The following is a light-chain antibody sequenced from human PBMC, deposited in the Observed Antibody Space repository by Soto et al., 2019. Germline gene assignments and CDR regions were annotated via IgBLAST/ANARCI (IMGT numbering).Light chain of an antibody. Sequence: EIVMTQSPATLSVSRGERATLSCRASQSVSSNLAWYQQKPGQAPRLLIYGASSRATGIPDRFSGSGSGTDFTLTISRLEPEDFAVYYCQQYETFGQGTKVDNK. CDR2: GAS. CDR3: QQYET. J-gene: IGKJ1*01. CDR1: QSVSSN. V-gene: IGKV3-20*01.